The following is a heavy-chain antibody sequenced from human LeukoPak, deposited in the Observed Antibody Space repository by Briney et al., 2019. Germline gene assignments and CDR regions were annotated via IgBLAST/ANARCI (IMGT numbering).Heavy chain of an antibody. V-gene: IGHV4-59*11. CDR1: GGSISSHY. J-gene: IGHJ4*02. CDR2: IYYSGST. D-gene: IGHD3-9*01. Sequence: SETLSLTCTVSGGSISSHYWSWIRQPPGKGLEWIGYIYYSGSTNYNPSLKSRVTISVDTSKNQFSLKLSSVTAADTAVYYCARSGYDILTGYYAFDYWGQGTLVTVSS. CDR3: ARSGYDILTGYYAFDY.